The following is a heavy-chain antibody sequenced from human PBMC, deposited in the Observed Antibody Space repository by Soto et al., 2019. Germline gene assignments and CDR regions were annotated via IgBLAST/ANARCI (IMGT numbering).Heavy chain of an antibody. D-gene: IGHD2-2*01. CDR1: GGSISSYY. V-gene: IGHV4-59*01. J-gene: IGHJ5*02. Sequence: SETLSLTCTVSGGSISSYYWSWIRQPPGKGLEWIGYIYYSGSTNYNPSLKSRVTISVDTSKNQFSLKLSSVTAADTAVYYCARVLEAVPAASNPEYNWFDPWGQGTLVTVS. CDR2: IYYSGST. CDR3: ARVLEAVPAASNPEYNWFDP.